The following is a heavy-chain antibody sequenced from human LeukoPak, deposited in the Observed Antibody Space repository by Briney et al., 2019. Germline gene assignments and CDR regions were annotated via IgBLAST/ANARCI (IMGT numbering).Heavy chain of an antibody. Sequence: AGGSLRLSCAASGFTFSSYAMSWVRQAPGKGLEWVSAISGSGGSTYYADSVKGRFTISRDNSKNTLYLQMNSLRAEDTAVYYCAKRTIFGVVYRPPDYWGQGTLVTVSS. CDR3: AKRTIFGVVYRPPDY. D-gene: IGHD3-3*01. J-gene: IGHJ4*02. CDR1: GFTFSSYA. V-gene: IGHV3-23*01. CDR2: ISGSGGST.